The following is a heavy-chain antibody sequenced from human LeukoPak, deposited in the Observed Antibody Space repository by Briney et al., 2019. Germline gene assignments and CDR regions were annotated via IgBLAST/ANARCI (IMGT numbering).Heavy chain of an antibody. CDR3: ARQEYYYDSSGYYYDWGFDY. D-gene: IGHD3-22*01. Sequence: SETLSLTCTVSGGSISSSSYYWGWIRQPPGKGLEWIGSIYYSGSTYYNPSLKSRVTISVDTSKNQFSLKLSSVTAADTAVYYCARQEYYYDSSGYYYDWGFDYWGQRTLVTVSS. V-gene: IGHV4-39*01. CDR2: IYYSGST. J-gene: IGHJ4*02. CDR1: GGSISSSSYY.